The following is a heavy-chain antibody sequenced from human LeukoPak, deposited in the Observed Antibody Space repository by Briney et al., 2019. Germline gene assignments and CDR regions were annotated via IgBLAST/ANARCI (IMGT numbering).Heavy chain of an antibody. CDR1: GFDFSSYA. CDR3: GKDEQGFGMQTSH. CDR2: ITGSGGST. J-gene: IGHJ4*02. D-gene: IGHD1-14*01. Sequence: GGSLRLSCAACGFDFSSYAVSWVRQAPGKGLEWVSAITGSGGSTYYADSVKGRFTVPRDNPRNTLYLQMNSLRAEDTAVYYCGKDEQGFGMQTSHWGQGTLVTVSS. V-gene: IGHV3-23*01.